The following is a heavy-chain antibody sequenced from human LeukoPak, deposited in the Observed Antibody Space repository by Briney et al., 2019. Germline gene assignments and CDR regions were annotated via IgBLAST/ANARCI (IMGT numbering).Heavy chain of an antibody. CDR1: GFTFSSYA. CDR3: ARDRGISSGWYGDFQH. J-gene: IGHJ1*01. CDR2: ISYDGSNK. D-gene: IGHD6-19*01. Sequence: PGGSLRLSCAASGFTFSSYAMHWVRQAPGKGLEWVAVISYDGSNKYYADSVKGRFTISRDNSKNTLYLQMNSRRAEDTAVYYCARDRGISSGWYGDFQHWGQGTLVTVSS. V-gene: IGHV3-30-3*01.